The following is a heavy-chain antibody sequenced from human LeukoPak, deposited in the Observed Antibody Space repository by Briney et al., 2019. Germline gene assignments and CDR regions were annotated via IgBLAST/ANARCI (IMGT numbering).Heavy chain of an antibody. J-gene: IGHJ6*02. Sequence: SGGSLKLSCAASGLTFSGSAMHWVRQASGKGLEWVGRIRSKADTFATAYAASLKGRFTISRDDSKNTTYLRMNSLKTEDTAVYYCTRHLSNWGSAGMDVWGQGTTVTVSS. D-gene: IGHD7-27*01. CDR1: GLTFSGSA. V-gene: IGHV3-73*01. CDR2: IRSKADTFAT. CDR3: TRHLSNWGSAGMDV.